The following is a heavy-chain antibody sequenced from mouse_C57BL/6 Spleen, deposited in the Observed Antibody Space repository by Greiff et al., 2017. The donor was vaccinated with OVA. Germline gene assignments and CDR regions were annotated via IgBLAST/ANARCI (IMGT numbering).Heavy chain of an antibody. J-gene: IGHJ1*03. V-gene: IGHV1-15*01. CDR1: GYTFTDYE. CDR3: TRVYYYGSSARYFDV. Sequence: QVQLQQSGAELVRPGASVTLSCKASGYTFTDYEMHWVKQTPVHGLEWIGAIDPETGGTAYSQKFKGKAILTADKSSSTAYMELRSLTSEDSAVYYCTRVYYYGSSARYFDVWGTGTTVTVSS. CDR2: IDPETGGT. D-gene: IGHD1-1*01.